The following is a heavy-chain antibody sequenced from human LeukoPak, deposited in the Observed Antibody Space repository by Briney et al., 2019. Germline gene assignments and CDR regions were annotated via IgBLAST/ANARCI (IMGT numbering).Heavy chain of an antibody. CDR3: AKDIIGSSGYYFDY. D-gene: IGHD6-25*01. J-gene: IGHJ4*02. CDR1: GFTFDDYA. Sequence: GGSLRLSCAASGFTFDDYAMHWVRQAPGKGLEWVSGISWNSGSIGYADSVKGRFTISRDNAKNSLYLQMNSLRAEDTALYYCAKDIIGSSGYYFDYWGQGTLVAVSS. CDR2: ISWNSGSI. V-gene: IGHV3-9*01.